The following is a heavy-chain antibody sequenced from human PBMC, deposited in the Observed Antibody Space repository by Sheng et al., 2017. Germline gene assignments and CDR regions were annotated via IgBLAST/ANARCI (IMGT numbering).Heavy chain of an antibody. D-gene: IGHD5-18*01. CDR1: GGSISSSSYY. CDR2: IYYSGST. CDR3: ARDGGYSYGST. V-gene: IGHV4-39*07. Sequence: QLQLQESGPGLVKPSETLSLTCTVSGGSISSSSYYWGWIRQPPGKGLEWIGSIYYSGSTYYNPSLKSRVTISVDTSKNQFSLKLSSVTAAYTAVYYCARDGGYSYGSTWGQGTLVTVSS. J-gene: IGHJ5*02.